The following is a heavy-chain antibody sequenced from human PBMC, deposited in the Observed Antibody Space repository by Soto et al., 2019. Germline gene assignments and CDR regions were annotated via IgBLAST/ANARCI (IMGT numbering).Heavy chain of an antibody. CDR3: ARIVGGYSYGPRFDY. D-gene: IGHD5-18*01. V-gene: IGHV2-26*01. J-gene: IGHJ4*02. Sequence: KGVSWIRQPPGKALEWLAHIFSNDEKSYSTSLKSRLTISKDTSKSQVVLTMTNMDPVDTATYYCARIVGGYSYGPRFDYWGQGTLVTVSS. CDR1: KG. CDR2: IFSNDEK.